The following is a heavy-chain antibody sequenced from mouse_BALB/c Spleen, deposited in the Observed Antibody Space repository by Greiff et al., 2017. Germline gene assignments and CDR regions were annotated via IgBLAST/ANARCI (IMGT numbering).Heavy chain of an antibody. CDR3: TRSRGGNFSWFAY. CDR2: INPSNGGT. V-gene: IGHV1S81*02. J-gene: IGHJ3*01. D-gene: IGHD2-1*01. Sequence: VQLQQPGAELVKPGASVKLSCKASGYTFTSYYMYWVKQRPGQGLEWIGGINPSNGGTNFNEKFKSKATLTVDKSSSTAYMQLSSLTSEDSAVYYCTRSRGGNFSWFAYWGQGTLVTVSA. CDR1: GYTFTSYY.